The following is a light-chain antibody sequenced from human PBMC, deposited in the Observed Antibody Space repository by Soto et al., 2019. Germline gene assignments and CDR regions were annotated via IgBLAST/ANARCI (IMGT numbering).Light chain of an antibody. CDR3: QQYGTSEII. V-gene: IGKV3-15*01. J-gene: IGKJ5*01. CDR2: HAS. CDR1: QSVSTY. Sequence: IVMTQSPATLSVSPGARVPLSCRASQSVSTYLAWYQQKPGQAPRLLIYHASTRATGIPDRYSGSGSGTDFTLTISRLEPEDFAVFFCQQYGTSEIIFGQGTRLEIK.